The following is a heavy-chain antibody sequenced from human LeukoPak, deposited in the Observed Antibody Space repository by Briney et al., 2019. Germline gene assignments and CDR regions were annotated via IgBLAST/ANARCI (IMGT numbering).Heavy chain of an antibody. CDR2: MNPNSGNT. J-gene: IGHJ4*02. V-gene: IGHV1-8*03. D-gene: IGHD3-3*02. Sequence: ASVKVSCKASGYTFTSYGISWVRQATGQGLEWMGWMNPNSGNTGYAQKFQGRVTITADKSTSTAYMELSSLRSEDTAVYYCARAPLGLPFDYWGQGTLVTVSS. CDR1: GYTFTSYG. CDR3: ARAPLGLPFDY.